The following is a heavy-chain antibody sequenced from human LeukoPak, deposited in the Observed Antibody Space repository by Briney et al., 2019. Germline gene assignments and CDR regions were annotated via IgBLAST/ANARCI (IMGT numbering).Heavy chain of an antibody. Sequence: GGSLRLSCAASGFTFSSSIMNWVRRAPGKGLEWVSSITSRSSYIYYADSVKGRFTISRDNAKNTLYLQMNSLRAEDTAVYYCAKDLRAFGSVSFYRIYDYWGQGTLVTVSS. CDR2: ITSRSSYI. V-gene: IGHV3-21*06. CDR1: GFTFSSSI. D-gene: IGHD3-10*01. J-gene: IGHJ4*02. CDR3: AKDLRAFGSVSFYRIYDY.